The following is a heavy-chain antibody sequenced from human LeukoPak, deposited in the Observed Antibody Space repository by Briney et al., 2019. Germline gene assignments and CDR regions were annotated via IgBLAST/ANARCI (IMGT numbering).Heavy chain of an antibody. CDR1: GYTFTGYY. D-gene: IGHD3-22*01. J-gene: IGHJ4*02. CDR2: INPNSGGT. V-gene: IGHV1-2*02. Sequence: GASVKVSCKASGYTFTGYYMHWVRQAPGQGLEWMGWINPNSGGTNYAQKFQGRVTMTRDTSISTAYMELSRLRSDDTAVYYCARDFGYYDSSGLEDYWGQGTLVTVSS. CDR3: ARDFGYYDSSGLEDY.